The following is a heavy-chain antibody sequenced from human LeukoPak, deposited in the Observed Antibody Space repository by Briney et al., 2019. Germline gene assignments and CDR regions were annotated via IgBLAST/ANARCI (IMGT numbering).Heavy chain of an antibody. Sequence: SETLSLTCAVSAGSINSGDYYRSWIRQPAGKGLEWIGRIYSPGTNYNYNPSLKSRVTISVDTSKNQFSLKLSSVTAADTAVYYCARRSSGYYFYFDYWGQGTLVTVSS. D-gene: IGHD3-22*01. CDR3: ARRSSGYYFYFDY. V-gene: IGHV4-61*02. CDR1: AGSINSGDYY. J-gene: IGHJ4*02. CDR2: IYSPGTN.